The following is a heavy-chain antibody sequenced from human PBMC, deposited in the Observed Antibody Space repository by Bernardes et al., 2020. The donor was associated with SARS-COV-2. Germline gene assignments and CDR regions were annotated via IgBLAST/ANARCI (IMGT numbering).Heavy chain of an antibody. CDR1: GASIGRGSF. CDR2: VYYTGTT. Sequence: SETLSLTCSVSGASIGRGSFWSWIRPFAEKRQEWLAYVYYTGTTYYTSSLKSRLSISVDTSENQFSLRLSSVTAADTAVYYCARDSGPTDVRAFEIGGRGTLVTVAS. CDR3: ARDSGPTDVRAFEI. D-gene: IGHD3-10*01. J-gene: IGHJ3*02. V-gene: IGHV4-31*03.